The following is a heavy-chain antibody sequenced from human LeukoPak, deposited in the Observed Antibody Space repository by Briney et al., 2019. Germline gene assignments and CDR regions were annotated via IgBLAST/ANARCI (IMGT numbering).Heavy chain of an antibody. CDR3: ARAEGAVAVYFDY. Sequence: GGSLRLSCAASGFTFSSYSMNWVRQAPGKGLEWVSSVSSSSSYIYYAVSVKGRFTISRDNAKNSLYLQMNSLRAEDTAVYYCARAEGAVAVYFDYWGQGTLVTVSS. V-gene: IGHV3-21*01. CDR2: VSSSSSYI. J-gene: IGHJ4*02. CDR1: GFTFSSYS. D-gene: IGHD6-19*01.